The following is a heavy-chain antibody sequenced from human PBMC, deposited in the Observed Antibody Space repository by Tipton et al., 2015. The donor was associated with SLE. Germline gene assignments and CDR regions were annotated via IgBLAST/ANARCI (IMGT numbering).Heavy chain of an antibody. D-gene: IGHD2-2*01. V-gene: IGHV4-59*01. CDR1: GGSISSYY. CDR3: ARVGGYCSSTRCPRVAFDI. CDR2: IYYSGST. J-gene: IGHJ3*02. Sequence: LRLSCTVSGGSISSYYWSWIRQPPGKGLEWIGYIYYSGSTNYNPSLKSRVTISVDTSKNQFSLKLSSVTAADTAVYYCARVGGYCSSTRCPRVAFDIWGQGTMVTVSS.